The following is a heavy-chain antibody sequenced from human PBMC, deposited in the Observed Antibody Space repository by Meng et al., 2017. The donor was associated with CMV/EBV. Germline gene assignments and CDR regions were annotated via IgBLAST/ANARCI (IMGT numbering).Heavy chain of an antibody. CDR1: GGTFSSYA. J-gene: IGHJ4*02. CDR2: IIPIFGTA. Sequence: VRRGQSGAEVKKPGSSVAVSCKASGGTFSSYAISWVRQAPGQGREWMGGIIPIFGTANYAQKFQGRVTITADESTSTAYMELSSLRSEDTAVYYCAREGNNWNDDPSDYWGQGTLVTVSS. CDR3: AREGNNWNDDPSDY. V-gene: IGHV1-69*12. D-gene: IGHD1-20*01.